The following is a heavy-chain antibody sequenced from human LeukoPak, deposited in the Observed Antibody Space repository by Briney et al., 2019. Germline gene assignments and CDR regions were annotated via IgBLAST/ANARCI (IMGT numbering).Heavy chain of an antibody. Sequence: ASVKVSCKASGYTFTSYDINWVRQATGQGLEWMGWMNPNSGNTGYAQKFQGRVTMTRNTSISTAYMELSGLRSEDTAVYYCARAEGLLVAFDPWGQGTLVTVSS. CDR3: ARAEGLLVAFDP. J-gene: IGHJ5*02. D-gene: IGHD5-12*01. CDR2: MNPNSGNT. CDR1: GYTFTSYD. V-gene: IGHV1-8*01.